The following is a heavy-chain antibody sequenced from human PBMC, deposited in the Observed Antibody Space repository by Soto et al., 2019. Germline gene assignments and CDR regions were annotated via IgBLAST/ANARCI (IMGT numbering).Heavy chain of an antibody. D-gene: IGHD4-17*01. CDR2: IYTSGST. Sequence: QVQLQESGPGLVKPSETLSLTCTVSGGSISSYYWSWIRQPAGKGLEWIGRIYTSGSTNYNPSLKSRVTMSVDTSKNQFPLKLSSVTAADTAVYYCARATRHGDYGDLNWFDPWGQGTLVTVSS. CDR1: GGSISSYY. V-gene: IGHV4-4*07. J-gene: IGHJ5*02. CDR3: ARATRHGDYGDLNWFDP.